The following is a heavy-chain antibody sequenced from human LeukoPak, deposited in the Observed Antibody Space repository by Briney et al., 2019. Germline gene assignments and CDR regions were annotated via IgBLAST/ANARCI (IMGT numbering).Heavy chain of an antibody. J-gene: IGHJ4*02. V-gene: IGHV3-21*01. D-gene: IGHD6-13*01. CDR1: GFTFSSYG. CDR2: ISSSSSYI. CDR3: ARDSLEGAALGY. Sequence: GGSLSLSCTASGFTFSSYGMHWVRQAPGKGLEWVSSISSSSSYIYYADSVKGRFTISRDNAKNSLYLQMNSLRAEDTAVYYCARDSLEGAALGYWGQGTLVTVSS.